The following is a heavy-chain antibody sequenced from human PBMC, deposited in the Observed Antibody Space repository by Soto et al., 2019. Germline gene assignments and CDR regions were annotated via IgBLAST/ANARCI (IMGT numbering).Heavy chain of an antibody. V-gene: IGHV3-30*18. D-gene: IGHD6-6*01. J-gene: IGHJ4*02. CDR1: GFTFSSYG. CDR3: ANSREYSSPTLPFDY. CDR2: ISYDGSNK. Sequence: VQLVESGGGVVQPGRSLRLSCAASGFTFSSYGMHWVRQAPGKGLEWVAVISYDGSNKYYADSVKGRFTISRDNSENTLYLQMNSLRAEDTAVYYWANSREYSSPTLPFDYWGQPTLVTVS.